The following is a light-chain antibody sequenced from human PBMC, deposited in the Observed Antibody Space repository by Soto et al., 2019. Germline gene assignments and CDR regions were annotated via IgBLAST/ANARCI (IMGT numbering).Light chain of an antibody. CDR3: QQRSNWPLVT. V-gene: IGKV3-11*01. CDR2: DAS. J-gene: IGKJ3*01. Sequence: EIVLTQSPATLSLSPGERATLSCRASQSVSTYLAWYQQRPGQPPRLLIHDASSRATGIPARFSGSGSGTDFTLTISSLETENFAVYYGQQRSNWPLVTFGPGTRVDV. CDR1: QSVSTY.